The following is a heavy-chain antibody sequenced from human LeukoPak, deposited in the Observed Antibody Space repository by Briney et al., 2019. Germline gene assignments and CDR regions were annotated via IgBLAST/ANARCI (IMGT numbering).Heavy chain of an antibody. J-gene: IGHJ4*02. D-gene: IGHD5-18*01. Sequence: SETLSLTCTASGGSISSYYWSWIRQPPGKGLEWIGYIYCSGSTNYNPSLKSRVTISVDTSKNQFSLKLSSVTAADTAVYYCARHPPLLYSYGYLFYFDYWGQGTLVTVSS. CDR2: IYCSGST. V-gene: IGHV4-59*08. CDR3: ARHPPLLYSYGYLFYFDY. CDR1: GGSISSYY.